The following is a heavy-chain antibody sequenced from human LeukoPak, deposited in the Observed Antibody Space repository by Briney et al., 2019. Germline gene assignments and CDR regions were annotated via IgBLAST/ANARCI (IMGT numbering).Heavy chain of an antibody. Sequence: ASVKVSCKASGGTFSSYAISWVRQAPGQGLEWMGGITPIFGTANYAQKFQGRVTITADESTSTAYMELSSLRSEDTAVYYCARARKPTLKAQYGSGSYEFDYWGQGTLVTVSS. CDR1: GGTFSSYA. V-gene: IGHV1-69*13. D-gene: IGHD3-10*01. CDR3: ARARKPTLKAQYGSGSYEFDY. CDR2: ITPIFGTA. J-gene: IGHJ4*02.